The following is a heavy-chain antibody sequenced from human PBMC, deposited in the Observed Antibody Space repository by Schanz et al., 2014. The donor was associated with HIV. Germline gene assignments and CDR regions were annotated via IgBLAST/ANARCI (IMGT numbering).Heavy chain of an antibody. CDR2: IPYDGTNK. V-gene: IGHV3-30*18. CDR1: GFTFSDYG. D-gene: IGHD3-22*01. Sequence: QVQLVESGGGVVQPGRSLRLSCAASGFTFSDYGMHWVRQAPGKGLEWGAVIPYDGTNKKFADSEKGRFTISRDNSKNTLNLRVNSLRAEDTAVYYCAKDRNYYDSKYIGKGNYYYYYGMDVWGQGTTVTVS. CDR3: AKDRNYYDSKYIGKGNYYYYYGMDV. J-gene: IGHJ6*02.